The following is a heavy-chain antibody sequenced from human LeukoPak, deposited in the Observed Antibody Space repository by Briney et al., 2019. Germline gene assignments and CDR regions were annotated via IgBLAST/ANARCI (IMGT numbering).Heavy chain of an antibody. D-gene: IGHD3-9*01. CDR3: ARGRSGYHAFDI. V-gene: IGHV3-48*04. Sequence: GGSLRLSCAASGFTFSSYNMNWVRQAPGKGLEWVSYISSSGSTIYYADSVRGRFIISRDNAKNSLYLQMNSLRAEDTAVYYCARGRSGYHAFDIWGQGTMVTVSS. J-gene: IGHJ3*02. CDR2: ISSSGSTI. CDR1: GFTFSSYN.